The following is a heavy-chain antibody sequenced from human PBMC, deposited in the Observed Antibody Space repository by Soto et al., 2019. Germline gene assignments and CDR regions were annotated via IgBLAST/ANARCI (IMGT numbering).Heavy chain of an antibody. J-gene: IGHJ3*02. D-gene: IGHD6-13*01. CDR2: IYTSGST. CDR1: GGSISSYY. V-gene: IGHV4-4*07. CDR3: ARDRITPCYSSSCNDAFDI. Sequence: SETLSLTCTVSGGSISSYYWSWIRQPAGKGLEWIGRIYTSGSTNYNPSLKSRVTMSVDTSKNQFSLKLSSVTAADTAVYYCARDRITPCYSSSCNDAFDIWGQGTMVTV.